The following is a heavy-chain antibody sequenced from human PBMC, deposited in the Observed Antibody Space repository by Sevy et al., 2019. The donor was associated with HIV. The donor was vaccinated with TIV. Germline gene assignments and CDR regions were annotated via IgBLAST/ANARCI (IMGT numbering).Heavy chain of an antibody. CDR2: ISSDGINH. Sequence: GGSLRLSCSAFGFAFQTFGMHWVRQAPGKGPEWVAVISSDGINHNYADAVKGRFTISRDKSKNQVFLQMNSLRPNDTAVYFCTKESLRGTYIRGDFDHWGQGALVTVSS. J-gene: IGHJ4*02. CDR3: TKESLRGTYIRGDFDH. CDR1: GFAFQTFG. D-gene: IGHD3-10*02. V-gene: IGHV3-33*04.